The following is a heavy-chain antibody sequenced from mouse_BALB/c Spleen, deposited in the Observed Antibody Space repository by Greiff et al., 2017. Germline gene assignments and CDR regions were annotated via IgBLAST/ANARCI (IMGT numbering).Heavy chain of an antibody. J-gene: IGHJ4*01. V-gene: IGHV1S29*02. Sequence: VQLQQSGPELVKPGASVKISCKASGYTFTDYNMHWVKQSHGKSLEWIGYIYPYNGGTGYNQKLKSKATLTVDNSSSTAYMELRSLTSEDSAVYYCARWGYGNYVGAMDYWGQGTSVTVSS. CDR2: IYPYNGGT. CDR3: ARWGYGNYVGAMDY. D-gene: IGHD2-10*02. CDR1: GYTFTDYN.